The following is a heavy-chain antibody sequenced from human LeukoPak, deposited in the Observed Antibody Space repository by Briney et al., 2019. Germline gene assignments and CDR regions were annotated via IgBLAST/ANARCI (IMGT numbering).Heavy chain of an antibody. Sequence: ASVKVSCKASGYTFTGYYMHWVRQAPGQGLEWMGWINPNSGGTNYAQKFQGRVTMTRDTSISTAYMELSRLRSDDTAVYYCARGTYDGSGSYLNWFDPWGQGTLVTVSS. V-gene: IGHV1-2*02. CDR3: ARGTYDGSGSYLNWFDP. D-gene: IGHD3-10*01. J-gene: IGHJ5*02. CDR1: GYTFTGYY. CDR2: INPNSGGT.